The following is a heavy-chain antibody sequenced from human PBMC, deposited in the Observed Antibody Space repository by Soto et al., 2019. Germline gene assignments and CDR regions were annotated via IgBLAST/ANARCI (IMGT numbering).Heavy chain of an antibody. CDR1: GGSFSGYY. Sequence: SETLSLTCAVYGGSFSGYYWSWIRQPPGKGLEWIGEINHSGSTNYNPSLKSRVTISVDTSKNQFSLKLSSVTAADTAVYYCARAAPRYCGGDCYSGVDYWGQGTLVTVSS. J-gene: IGHJ4*02. CDR3: ARAAPRYCGGDCYSGVDY. D-gene: IGHD2-21*02. CDR2: INHSGST. V-gene: IGHV4-34*01.